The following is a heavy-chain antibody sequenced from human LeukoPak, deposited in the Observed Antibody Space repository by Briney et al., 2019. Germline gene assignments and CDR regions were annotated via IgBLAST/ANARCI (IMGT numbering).Heavy chain of an antibody. CDR2: IYYSGST. J-gene: IGHJ4*02. V-gene: IGHV4-4*02. D-gene: IGHD5-24*01. CDR3: ARGGDGYNYDGYYFDY. Sequence: PSGTLSLTCAVSGGSISSTNWWSWVRQPPGKGLEWIGSIYYSGSTYYNPSLKSRVTISVDTSKNQFSLKLSSVTAADTAVYYCARGGDGYNYDGYYFDYWGQGTLVTVSS. CDR1: GGSISSTNW.